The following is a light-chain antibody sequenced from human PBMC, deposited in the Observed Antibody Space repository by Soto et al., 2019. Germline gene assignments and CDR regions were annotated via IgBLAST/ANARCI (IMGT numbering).Light chain of an antibody. J-gene: IGLJ1*01. Sequence: HSAPTQPASVSGSPGQSITISCTGTSRDIGSHDYVSWYQHHPGKAPKLIIYEVTNRPSGVSDRFSGSKSGSTASLTISGLQAEDEADYHCTSYTSNTALVFGTGTKLTVL. V-gene: IGLV2-14*01. CDR3: TSYTSNTALV. CDR1: SRDIGSHDY. CDR2: EVT.